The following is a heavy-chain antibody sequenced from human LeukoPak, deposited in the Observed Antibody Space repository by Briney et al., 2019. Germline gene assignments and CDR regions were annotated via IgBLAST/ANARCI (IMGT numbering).Heavy chain of an antibody. CDR3: AAVNDSSGYHPLDY. Sequence: ETLSLTCAVYGGSFSGYYWSWIRQPPGKGLEWVSGITGSGGSTYYADSVKGRLAISRDNSKNTLYLQMNSLRAEDAAVYYCAAVNDSSGYHPLDYWGQGTLVTVSS. CDR1: GGSFSGYY. V-gene: IGHV3-23*01. J-gene: IGHJ4*02. D-gene: IGHD3-22*01. CDR2: ITGSGGST.